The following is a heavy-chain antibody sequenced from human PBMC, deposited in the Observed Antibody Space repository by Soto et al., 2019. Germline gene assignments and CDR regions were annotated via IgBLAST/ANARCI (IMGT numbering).Heavy chain of an antibody. CDR3: ARHRIAAAGTHYYYGMDV. V-gene: IGHV4-39*01. D-gene: IGHD6-13*01. Sequence: SETLSLTCTVSGGSISSSSYYWGWIRQPPGKGLEWIGSIYYSGSTYYNPSLKSRVTIPVDTSKNQFSLKLSSVTAADTAVYYCARHRIAAAGTHYYYGMDVWGQGTTVTVSS. J-gene: IGHJ6*02. CDR1: GGSISSSSYY. CDR2: IYYSGST.